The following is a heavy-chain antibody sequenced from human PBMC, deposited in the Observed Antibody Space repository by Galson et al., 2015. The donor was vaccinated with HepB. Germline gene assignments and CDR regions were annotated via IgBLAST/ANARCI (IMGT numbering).Heavy chain of an antibody. CDR2: INGSGGWT. CDR3: AKTPGYNSGWYFEL. CDR1: GFTFSNYA. V-gene: IGHV3-23*01. Sequence: SLRLSCAASGFTFSNYAMSWVRQAPGKGLEWVSSINGSGGWTYYTDSVKGRFTISRDNSKNTVYLQMNSLRAEDTAIYFCAKTPGYNSGWYFELWGRGTPVTVSS. D-gene: IGHD6-19*01. J-gene: IGHJ2*01.